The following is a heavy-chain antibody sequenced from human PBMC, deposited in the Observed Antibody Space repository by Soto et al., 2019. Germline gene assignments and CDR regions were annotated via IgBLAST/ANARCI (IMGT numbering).Heavy chain of an antibody. D-gene: IGHD3-3*01. CDR3: AKDGDDFWSGYYDYYYYGMDV. Sequence: EVQLLESGGGLVQPGGSLRLSCAASGFTFSRYAMSWVRQAPGKGLEWVSAISGSGCSTYYADSVKGRFTISRDNSKNTLYLQMNSLRAEDTAVYYCAKDGDDFWSGYYDYYYYGMDVWGQGTTVTVSS. CDR1: GFTFSRYA. V-gene: IGHV3-23*01. J-gene: IGHJ6*02. CDR2: ISGSGCST.